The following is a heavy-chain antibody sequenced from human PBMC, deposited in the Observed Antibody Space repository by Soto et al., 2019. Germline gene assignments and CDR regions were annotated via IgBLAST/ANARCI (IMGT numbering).Heavy chain of an antibody. Sequence: QVRLQEWGPGLVKPSQTLSLKCSVSGGSITTGGRYWSWIRQLPRKGLEWIGDIYYSGNTYYNASLKSRVTISVEAAKNQFSLKLSSVTAADTAVYYCAQALVFTGGDGFDIWGQGRLVTVSS. J-gene: IGHJ3*02. CDR2: IYYSGNT. V-gene: IGHV4-31*02. D-gene: IGHD1-1*01. CDR1: GGSITTGGRY. CDR3: AQALVFTGGDGFDI.